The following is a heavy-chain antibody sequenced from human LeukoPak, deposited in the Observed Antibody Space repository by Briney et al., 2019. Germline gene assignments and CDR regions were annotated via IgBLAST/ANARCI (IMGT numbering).Heavy chain of an antibody. Sequence: ASVKVSCKASGYTFTTFAINWVRQAPGQGLEWMGRINPNSGGTNYAQKFQGRVTMTRDTSISTAYMELSRLRSDDTAVYYCARDPRSSMRYYGMDVWGQGTTVTVSS. CDR1: GYTFTTFA. V-gene: IGHV1-2*06. CDR3: ARDPRSSMRYYGMDV. J-gene: IGHJ6*02. CDR2: INPNSGGT. D-gene: IGHD2-8*01.